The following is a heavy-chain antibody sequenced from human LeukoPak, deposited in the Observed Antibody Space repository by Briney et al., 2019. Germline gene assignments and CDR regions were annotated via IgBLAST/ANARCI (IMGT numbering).Heavy chain of an antibody. V-gene: IGHV3-30*02. J-gene: IGHJ6*03. Sequence: GGSLRLSCAASGFTFSSYGMHWVRQAPGKGLEWVAFIRYDGSNKYYADSVKGRFTISRDNSKNTLYLQMNSLKTEDTAVYYCTTAGRYYGSGSRFNLRYYYYMDVWGKGTTVTISS. CDR2: IRYDGSNK. D-gene: IGHD3-10*01. CDR1: GFTFSSYG. CDR3: TTAGRYYGSGSRFNLRYYYYMDV.